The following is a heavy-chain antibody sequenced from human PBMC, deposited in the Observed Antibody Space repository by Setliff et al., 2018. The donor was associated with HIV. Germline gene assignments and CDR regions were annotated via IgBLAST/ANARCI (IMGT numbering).Heavy chain of an antibody. Sequence: SVKVSCKASGGSFYTYAFTWVRQAPGQGLEWVGGIVPVFRTVNYAQKLQGRVTITADESTSTAYMELSSLRSEDTAVYYCARGGEGMALYPDYWGQGTLVTVSS. V-gene: IGHV1-69*13. D-gene: IGHD1-26*01. CDR3: ARGGEGMALYPDY. J-gene: IGHJ4*02. CDR1: GGSFYTYA. CDR2: IVPVFRTV.